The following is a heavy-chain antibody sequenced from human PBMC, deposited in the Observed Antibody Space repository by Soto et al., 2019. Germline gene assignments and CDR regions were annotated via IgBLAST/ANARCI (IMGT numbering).Heavy chain of an antibody. CDR1: GGSISSNY. V-gene: IGHV4-59*08. D-gene: IGHD3-10*01. CDR3: ARGVLLWCGEFLEMNWFDP. Sequence: PSETLSLTCTVSGGSISSNYWSWIRQPPGKGLEWICYIYFRGTTNYNPSLKSRVTMSADTSKNQFSLKLSSVTAADTAVYYCARGVLLWCGEFLEMNWFDPWGQGTLVTVSS. J-gene: IGHJ5*02. CDR2: IYFRGTT.